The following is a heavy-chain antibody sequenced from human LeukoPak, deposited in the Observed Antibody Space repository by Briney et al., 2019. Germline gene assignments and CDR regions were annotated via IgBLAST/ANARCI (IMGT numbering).Heavy chain of an antibody. J-gene: IGHJ4*02. D-gene: IGHD1-14*01. CDR2: ISYDGSHD. V-gene: IGHV3-30*04. Sequence: GGSLRLSCAASEFTFSRYTMHWVRQAPGKGLEWVALISYDGSHDNYADSVKGRFTISRDNSKNTLYLQMSSLRVEDTAVYHCARQPVGPIYFDYWGQGTLVTVSS. CDR1: EFTFSRYT. CDR3: ARQPVGPIYFDY.